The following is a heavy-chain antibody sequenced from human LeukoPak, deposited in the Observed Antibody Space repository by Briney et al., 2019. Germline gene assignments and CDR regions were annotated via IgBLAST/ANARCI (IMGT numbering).Heavy chain of an antibody. D-gene: IGHD1-1*01. CDR2: IYYSGST. J-gene: IGHJ5*02. CDR1: GGSISSYY. CDR3: ARTGNHEGWFDP. V-gene: IGHV4-59*01. Sequence: NASETLSLTCTVSGGSISSYYWSWIRQPPGKGLEWIGYIYYSGSTNYNPSLKSRVTISVDTSKNQFSLKLSSVTAADTAVYYCARTGNHEGWFDPWGQGTLVTVSS.